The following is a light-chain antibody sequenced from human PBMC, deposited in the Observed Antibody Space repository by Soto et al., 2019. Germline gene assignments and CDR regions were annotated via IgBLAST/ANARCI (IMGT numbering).Light chain of an antibody. J-gene: IGKJ1*01. Sequence: DLQMTQSPSTLSASVGDTVTITCRASQGISAWLAWYQQKPGKAPKLLIYKASSLESGVPSRFSGSGSGTEFTLTISSLQPDDFATYYCQQSTTYGSWPFGQGTKVEIK. V-gene: IGKV1-5*03. CDR1: QGISAW. CDR2: KAS. CDR3: QQSTTYGSWP.